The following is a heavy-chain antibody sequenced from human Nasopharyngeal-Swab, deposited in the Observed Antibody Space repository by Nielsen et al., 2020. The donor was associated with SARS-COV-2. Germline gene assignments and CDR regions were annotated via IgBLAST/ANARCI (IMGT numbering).Heavy chain of an antibody. CDR3: ARDESWRYYYGMDV. V-gene: IGHV4-34*01. J-gene: IGHJ6*02. CDR2: INHSGST. CDR1: GGSFSGYY. Sequence: SETLSLTCAVSGGSFSGYYWSWIRQPPGKGLEWIGEINHSGSTNYNPSLKSRVTISVDTSKNHFSLKLSSVTAADTAVYYCARDESWRYYYGMDVWGQGTTVTVSS. D-gene: IGHD1-1*01.